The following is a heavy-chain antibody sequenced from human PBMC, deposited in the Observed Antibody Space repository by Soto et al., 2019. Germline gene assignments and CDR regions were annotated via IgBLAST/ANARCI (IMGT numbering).Heavy chain of an antibody. J-gene: IGHJ4*02. Sequence: EVQLVESGGGLVKPGGSLRLSCAASGFTFSNAWMSWVRQAPGKGLEWVGRIKSKTDGGTTDYAAPVKGRFTISRDDSKNTLYLQMNSLKTEDTAVCYCTAPGIAAAGTIFWGQGTLVTVSS. D-gene: IGHD6-13*01. CDR2: IKSKTDGGTT. CDR3: TAPGIAAAGTIF. CDR1: GFTFSNAW. V-gene: IGHV3-15*01.